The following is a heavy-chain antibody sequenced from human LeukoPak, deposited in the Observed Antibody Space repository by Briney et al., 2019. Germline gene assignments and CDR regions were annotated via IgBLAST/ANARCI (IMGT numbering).Heavy chain of an antibody. J-gene: IGHJ4*02. D-gene: IGHD1-26*01. CDR2: IYPGDSDT. V-gene: IGHV5-51*01. Sequence: IIYPGDSDTRYSPSFQGQVTISADKSISTAYLQWSSLRASDTAMYYCVRPNSSPLMWDFDCWGQGTLVTVSS. CDR3: VRPNSSPLMWDFDC.